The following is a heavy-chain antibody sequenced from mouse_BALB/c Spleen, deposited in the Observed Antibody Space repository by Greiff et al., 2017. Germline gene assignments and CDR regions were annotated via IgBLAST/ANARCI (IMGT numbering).Heavy chain of an antibody. CDR3: ARFYDGYYAFDY. CDR1: GDSITSCY. Sequence: DVQLQESGPSLVKPSQTLSLTCSVTGDSITSCYWNWIRKFPGNKLEYMGYISYSGSTYYNPSLKSRISITRDTSKNQYYLQLNSVTTEDTATYYCARFYDGYYAFDYWGQGTTLTVSS. D-gene: IGHD2-3*01. J-gene: IGHJ2*01. CDR2: ISYSGST. V-gene: IGHV3-8*02.